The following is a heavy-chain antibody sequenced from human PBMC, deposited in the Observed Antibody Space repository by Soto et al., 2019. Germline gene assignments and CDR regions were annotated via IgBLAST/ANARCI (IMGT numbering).Heavy chain of an antibody. D-gene: IGHD6-19*01. CDR3: ARDRSVAVAGPGWFDP. Sequence: EASVKVSCKASGYTFTTYAMHWVRQAPGQRLEWMGWINAGNGNTKYSQKFQGRVTITRDTSASTAYMELSSLRSEDTAVYYCARDRSVAVAGPGWFDPWGQGTLVTVPQ. J-gene: IGHJ5*02. V-gene: IGHV1-3*01. CDR2: INAGNGNT. CDR1: GYTFTTYA.